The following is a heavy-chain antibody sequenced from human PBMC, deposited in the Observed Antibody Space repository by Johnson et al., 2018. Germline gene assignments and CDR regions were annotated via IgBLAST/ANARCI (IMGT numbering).Heavy chain of an antibody. Sequence: VQLQESGGGLVQPGGSLRLSCAASGFSFTYYWIHWVRQAPGKGLVWVPRIKSDGTGTSYADPVQGRFTISTDNAKNTLYLQMNSLRAEDTAVYFCARVRGYGYNDAFDMWGQGTMVTVSS. D-gene: IGHD5-18*01. J-gene: IGHJ3*02. CDR1: GFSFTYYW. V-gene: IGHV3-74*01. CDR3: ARVRGYGYNDAFDM. CDR2: IKSDGTGT.